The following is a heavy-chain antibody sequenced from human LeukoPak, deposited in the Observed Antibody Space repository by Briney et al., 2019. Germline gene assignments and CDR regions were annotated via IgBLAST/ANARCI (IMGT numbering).Heavy chain of an antibody. Sequence: GGSLRLSCAASGFTLSSHWMTWVRQAPGKGLEWVANINQDASAKYYVASVRGRFTISRDNAKNSIYLQMNSLRVDDTAVYYCARGNIRGTPHQLDYWGQESLVPVSS. J-gene: IGHJ4*02. D-gene: IGHD1-7*01. CDR2: INQDASAK. CDR3: ARGNIRGTPHQLDY. V-gene: IGHV3-7*01. CDR1: GFTLSSHW.